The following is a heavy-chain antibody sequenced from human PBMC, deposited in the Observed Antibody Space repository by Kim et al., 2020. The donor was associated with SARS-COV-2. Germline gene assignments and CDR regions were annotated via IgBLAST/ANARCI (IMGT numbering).Heavy chain of an antibody. Sequence: YAVSVKARFSISRDNSKNTLYPQMDSLRPDDTAVYYCAKEVGVAAPDSDYWGQGTLVTVSS. D-gene: IGHD1-26*01. CDR3: AKEVGVAAPDSDY. V-gene: IGHV3-30*02. J-gene: IGHJ4*02.